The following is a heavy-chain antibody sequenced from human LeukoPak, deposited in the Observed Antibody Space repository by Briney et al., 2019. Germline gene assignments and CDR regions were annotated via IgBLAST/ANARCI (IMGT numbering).Heavy chain of an antibody. J-gene: IGHJ6*03. CDR2: IIPILGTA. Sequence: SVKVSCKASGGTFSSYAISWVRQAPGQGLEWMGGIIPILGTANYAQKFQARVTITTDESTSTAYMELSSLRSEDTAVCYCAAESGSYAYYYYMDVWGKGTTVTVSS. V-gene: IGHV1-69*05. D-gene: IGHD1-26*01. CDR1: GGTFSSYA. CDR3: AAESGSYAYYYYMDV.